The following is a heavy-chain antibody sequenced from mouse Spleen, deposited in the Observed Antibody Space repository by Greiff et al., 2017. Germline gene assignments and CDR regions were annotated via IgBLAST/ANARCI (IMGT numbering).Heavy chain of an antibody. CDR3: ARISYGNYFLYAMDY. CDR2: ISSGSSTI. D-gene: IGHD2-1*01. J-gene: IGHJ4*01. CDR1: GFTFSDYG. Sequence: EVHLVESGGGLVKPGGSLKLSCAASGFTFSDYGMHWVRQAPEKGLEWVAYISSGSSTIYYADTVKGRFTISRDNAKTTLFLQMTSLRSEDTAMYYCARISYGNYFLYAMDYWGQGTSVTVSS. V-gene: IGHV5-17*01.